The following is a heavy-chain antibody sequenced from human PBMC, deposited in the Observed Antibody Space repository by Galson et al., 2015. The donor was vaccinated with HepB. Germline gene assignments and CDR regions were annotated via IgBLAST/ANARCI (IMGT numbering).Heavy chain of an antibody. CDR2: INGGTGSA. J-gene: IGHJ4*02. Sequence: SVKVSCKASGYSLTDYAMHWVRRAPGQGLEWLGWINGGTGSAKYSQKVQGRVTISRDTSANTAYLELSSLTSEDTAVYYCARSRIRYSKFLPNGFDYWGQGALVTVSS. D-gene: IGHD3-9*01. CDR3: ARSRIRYSKFLPNGFDY. V-gene: IGHV1-3*01. CDR1: GYSLTDYA.